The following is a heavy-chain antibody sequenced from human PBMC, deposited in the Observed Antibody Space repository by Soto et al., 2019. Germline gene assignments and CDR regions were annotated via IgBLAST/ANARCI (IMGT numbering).Heavy chain of an antibody. V-gene: IGHV1-46*01. D-gene: IGHD2-2*01. CDR1: GYTFTSYY. J-gene: IGHJ4*02. CDR3: RRAVSSSTNY. Sequence: GASVKVSCKASGYTFTSYYMHWVRQAPGQGLEWMGIINPSGVSTGYAQNFQGRVTIIRDRSTSTVYMELSSRGSEDTAVYYGRRAVSSSTNYWGQGTLVTVSS. CDR2: INPSGVST.